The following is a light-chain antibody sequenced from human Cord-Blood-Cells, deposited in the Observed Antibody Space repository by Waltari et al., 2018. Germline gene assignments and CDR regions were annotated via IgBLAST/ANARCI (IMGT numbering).Light chain of an antibody. Sequence: EIVLTQSPATLSLSTGARATLSCRASQSVSSYLACYQQKPGQAPRLLIYDASNRATGIPARSSGCGSGTDFTLPISSLEPEDFAVYYCQQRSNWPLTFGGGTKVEIK. CDR2: DAS. V-gene: IGKV3-11*01. CDR3: QQRSNWPLT. J-gene: IGKJ4*01. CDR1: QSVSSY.